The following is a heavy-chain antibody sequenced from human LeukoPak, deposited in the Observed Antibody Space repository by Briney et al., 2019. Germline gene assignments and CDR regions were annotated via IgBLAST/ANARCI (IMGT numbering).Heavy chain of an antibody. D-gene: IGHD2-2*01. Sequence: GGSLRLSCAASGFTFSNAWMSWVRQAPGKGLEWVGRIKSKTDGGTTDYAAPVKGRFTISRDDSKNTLYLQMNSLKTEDTAVYYYTTGCTSCYDYYYYYGMDVWGQGTTVTVSS. CDR3: TTGCTSCYDYYYYYGMDV. CDR2: IKSKTDGGTT. V-gene: IGHV3-15*01. CDR1: GFTFSNAW. J-gene: IGHJ6*02.